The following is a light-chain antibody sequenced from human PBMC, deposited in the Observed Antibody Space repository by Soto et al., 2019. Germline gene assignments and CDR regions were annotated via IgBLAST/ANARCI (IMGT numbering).Light chain of an antibody. J-gene: IGLJ3*02. Sequence: QSVLTQPASVSGSPGQSITISCTGTNSDVGGYNFVSWYQKYSGKAPKLIIYEVSNRPSGVSNRFSGSKSGNTASLTISGLQAEDEADYYCSSYTSDNTLAFGGGTQLTVL. V-gene: IGLV2-14*01. CDR3: SSYTSDNTLA. CDR2: EVS. CDR1: NSDVGGYNF.